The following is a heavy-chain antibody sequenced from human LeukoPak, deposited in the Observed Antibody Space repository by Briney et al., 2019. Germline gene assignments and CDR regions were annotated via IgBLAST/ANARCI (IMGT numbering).Heavy chain of an antibody. D-gene: IGHD1-26*01. J-gene: IGHJ4*02. V-gene: IGHV3-30*18. Sequence: PGGSLRPSCAASGFTFSSYEMNWVRQAPGKGLEWVAVISYDGSNKYYADSVKGRFTISRDNPKNTLYLQMNSLRAEDTAVYYCAKDGGSYYGAPIDYWGQGTLVTVSS. CDR1: GFTFSSYE. CDR3: AKDGGSYYGAPIDY. CDR2: ISYDGSNK.